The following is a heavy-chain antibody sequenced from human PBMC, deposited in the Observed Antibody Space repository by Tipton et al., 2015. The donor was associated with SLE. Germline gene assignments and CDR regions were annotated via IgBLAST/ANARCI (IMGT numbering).Heavy chain of an antibody. V-gene: IGHV3-23*01. D-gene: IGHD3-3*01. J-gene: IGHJ5*02. Sequence: SLRLFCAASGFTFKTFPMSWVRQAPGKGLEWVSSISGSGGSTYNADSVKGRFTVSRDNSQNTLFLQMNSLRVEDTGVYYCAKASMSNGYYRTNWFDLWGQGTLVTVSS. CDR1: GFTFKTFP. CDR2: ISGSGGST. CDR3: AKASMSNGYYRTNWFDL.